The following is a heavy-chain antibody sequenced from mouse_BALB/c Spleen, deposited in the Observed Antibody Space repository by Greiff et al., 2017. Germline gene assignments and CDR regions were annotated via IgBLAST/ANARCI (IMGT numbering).Heavy chain of an antibody. V-gene: IGHV1-7*01. CDR2: INPSTGYT. D-gene: IGHD2-1*01. CDR3: ARKNGNYDWFSY. Sequence: QVQLQQSGAELAKPGASVKMSCKASGYTFTSYWMHWVKQRPGQGLEWIGYINPSTGYTEYNQKFKDKATLTADKSSSTAYMQLSSLTSEDSAVYYCARKNGNYDWFSYWGQGTLVTVSA. CDR1: GYTFTSYW. J-gene: IGHJ3*01.